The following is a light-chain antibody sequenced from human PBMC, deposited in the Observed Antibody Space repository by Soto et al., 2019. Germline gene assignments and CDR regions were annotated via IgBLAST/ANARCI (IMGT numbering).Light chain of an antibody. CDR1: QSVSSSY. CDR2: GAS. J-gene: IGKJ2*01. Sequence: EIVLTQSPGTLSLSPGERATLSCRASQSVSSSYLAWYQQKPGQAPRLLIYGASSRATGIPDRFIGSGSGTDFAYPCSRLEPEDFSVDYCQQYGSSPYTFGLGNKLEL. V-gene: IGKV3-20*01. CDR3: QQYGSSPYT.